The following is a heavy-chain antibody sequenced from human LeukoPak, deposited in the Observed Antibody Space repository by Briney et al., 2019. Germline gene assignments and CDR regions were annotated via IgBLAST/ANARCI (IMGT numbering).Heavy chain of an antibody. V-gene: IGHV3-33*08. CDR1: GFTFSSYS. J-gene: IGHJ4*02. CDR2: IWYDGSNK. Sequence: PGGSLRLSCAASGFTFSSYSMNWVRQAPGKGLEWVAVIWYDGSNKYYADSVKGRFTISRDNSKNTLYLQMNSLRAEDTAVYYCARDRGCSSTSCYSEGGYFDYWGQGTLVTVSS. D-gene: IGHD2-2*01. CDR3: ARDRGCSSTSCYSEGGYFDY.